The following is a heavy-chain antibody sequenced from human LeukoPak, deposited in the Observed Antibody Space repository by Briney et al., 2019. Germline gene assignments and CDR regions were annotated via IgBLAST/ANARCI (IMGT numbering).Heavy chain of an antibody. CDR3: ARELPFDY. CDR1: GFSFSAYP. Sequence: GGSLRLSCAASGFSFSAYPMGWVRQAPGKGLQWLSGISASGDVTFHADRVKGRFAISRDNAKNTLYLQMNSLRAEDTAVYYCARELPFDYWGQGTLVTVSS. V-gene: IGHV3-23*01. CDR2: ISASGDVT. D-gene: IGHD2-15*01. J-gene: IGHJ4*02.